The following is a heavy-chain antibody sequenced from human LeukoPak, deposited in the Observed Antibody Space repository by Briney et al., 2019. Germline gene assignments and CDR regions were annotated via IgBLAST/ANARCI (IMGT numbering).Heavy chain of an antibody. CDR3: ARDQGYAFDI. CDR1: GFTFSGFS. CDR2: ISRSAT. J-gene: IGHJ3*02. Sequence: PGGSLRLSCAASGFTFSGFSMNWVRQAPGKGLEWVSHISRSATEDSVKGRFTISRDNAKNSLYLQMNNLRDEDTAVYYCARDQGYAFDIWGQGTMVTVSS. V-gene: IGHV3-48*02.